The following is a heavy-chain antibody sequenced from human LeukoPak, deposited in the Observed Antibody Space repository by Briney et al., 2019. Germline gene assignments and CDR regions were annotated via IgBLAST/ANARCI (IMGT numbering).Heavy chain of an antibody. D-gene: IGHD2-2*01. CDR1: GFTFSSYS. J-gene: IGHJ4*02. Sequence: SGGSLTLSCAASGFTFSSYSMNWVRQAPGKGLEWVSYISSSSSTIYYADSVKGRFTISRDNAKNSLYLQMNSLRAEDTAVYYCARRLVPAAGIWVFRGGYFDYWGQGTLVTVSS. CDR2: ISSSSSTI. CDR3: ARRLVPAAGIWVFRGGYFDY. V-gene: IGHV3-48*01.